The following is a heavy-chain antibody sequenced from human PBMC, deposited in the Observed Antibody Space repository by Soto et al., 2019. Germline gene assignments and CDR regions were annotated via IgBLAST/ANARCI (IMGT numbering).Heavy chain of an antibody. D-gene: IGHD4-17*01. CDR3: AKGEGHDYGDYSYFDY. CDR1: GFAFNKSA. V-gene: IGHV3-30*18. J-gene: IGHJ4*02. Sequence: TGGSLRLSCAASGFAFNKSAMDWVRQAPGKGLEWVAVISYDGSNEYYADSVKGRFTISRDNSKNTLFLQMNSLRAEDTAVYYCAKGEGHDYGDYSYFDYWGQGSLVTVSS. CDR2: ISYDGSNE.